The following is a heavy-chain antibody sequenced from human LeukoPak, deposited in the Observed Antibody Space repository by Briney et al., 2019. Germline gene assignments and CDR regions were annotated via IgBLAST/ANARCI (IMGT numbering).Heavy chain of an antibody. J-gene: IGHJ6*03. Sequence: GGSPRLSCAASGFTFSSYAMNWVRQAPGKGLEWVSYISSSSSTIYYADSMKGRFTISRDNAKNSLYLQMNSLRDEDTAVYYCKGSSWYNYYYMDVWGKGTTVTVSS. D-gene: IGHD6-13*01. CDR2: ISSSSSTI. V-gene: IGHV3-48*02. CDR3: KGSSWYNYYYMDV. CDR1: GFTFSSYA.